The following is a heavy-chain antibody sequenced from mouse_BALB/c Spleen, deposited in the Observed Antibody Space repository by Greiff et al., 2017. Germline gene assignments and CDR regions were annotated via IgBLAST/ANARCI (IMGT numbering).Heavy chain of an antibody. Sequence: EVKLMESGGGLVKPGGSLKLSCAASGFTFSSYAMSWVCQTPEKRLEWVASISSGGSTYYPDSVKGRFTISRDNARNILYLQMSSLRSEYTAMYYCARRNDYDYWGQGTTLTVSS. J-gene: IGHJ2*01. V-gene: IGHV5-6-5*01. CDR2: ISSGGST. CDR3: ARRNDYDY. D-gene: IGHD2-4*01. CDR1: GFTFSSYA.